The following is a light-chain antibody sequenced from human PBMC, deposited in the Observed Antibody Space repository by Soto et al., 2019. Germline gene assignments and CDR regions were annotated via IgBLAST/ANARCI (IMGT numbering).Light chain of an antibody. Sequence: QSALTQPASVSGSPGQLITISCTGTSSDVGGYKYVSWYQQHPGAAPKLMIYDVSNRPSGVSNRFSGSKSGNTASLTISGLQAEDEADYYCSSYTSSSTQAFGGGTKLTVL. V-gene: IGLV2-14*01. CDR3: SSYTSSSTQA. J-gene: IGLJ2*01. CDR2: DVS. CDR1: SSDVGGYKY.